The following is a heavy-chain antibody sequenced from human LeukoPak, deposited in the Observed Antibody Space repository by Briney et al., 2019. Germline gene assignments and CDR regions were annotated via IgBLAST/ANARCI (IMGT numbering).Heavy chain of an antibody. Sequence: GESLKISCKGSGYSFTSYWIGWVRQMPGKGLEWMGIIYPGDSDTRYSPSFQGQVTISADKSISTAYLQWSSLKASDTAMYYCARQRVVAISGLGDAFDIWGQGTMVTVSS. V-gene: IGHV5-51*01. D-gene: IGHD3-22*01. CDR1: GYSFTSYW. J-gene: IGHJ3*02. CDR2: IYPGDSDT. CDR3: ARQRVVAISGLGDAFDI.